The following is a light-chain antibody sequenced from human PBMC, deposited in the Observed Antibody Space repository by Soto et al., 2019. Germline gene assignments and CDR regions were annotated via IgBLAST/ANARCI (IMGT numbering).Light chain of an antibody. CDR2: DAS. J-gene: IGKJ1*01. Sequence: EIVLTQSPATLSLSPGERATLSCWASQSVSSYLAWYQHKPGQAPRLLIYDASNRATGIPARFSGSGSGTDFTLTISSLEPEDFAVYYCLQRSNWPWTFGQGTKVEIK. CDR1: QSVSSY. V-gene: IGKV3-11*01. CDR3: LQRSNWPWT.